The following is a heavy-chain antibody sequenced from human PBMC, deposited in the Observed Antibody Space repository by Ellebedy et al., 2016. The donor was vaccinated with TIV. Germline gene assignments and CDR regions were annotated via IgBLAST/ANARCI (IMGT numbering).Heavy chain of an antibody. CDR1: GFSFSSYW. CDR3: ATDGIYGDYLSPAHASVM. D-gene: IGHD4-17*01. V-gene: IGHV3-7*01. Sequence: GESLKISCAASGFSFSSYWMTWVRQAPGKGLEWVANIKQDESEKFYVDSVTGRFTISRDNAKNSLYLQMNSLGVEDTAFYYCATDGIYGDYLSPAHASVMWGQGTLVSVSS. CDR2: IKQDESEK. J-gene: IGHJ3*02.